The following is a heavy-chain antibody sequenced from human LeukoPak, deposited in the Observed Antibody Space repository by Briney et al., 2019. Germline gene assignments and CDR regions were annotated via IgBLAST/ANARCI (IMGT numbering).Heavy chain of an antibody. Sequence: SETLSLTCTVSGGSITTYYWNWIRHPPGKGLEWIGYFCYSGSTNYNPSLQSRVSISVDTSKNQFSLQLSSVTAADTAVYYCARYYYDSSGYYSVNWFDPWGQGTLVTVSS. CDR1: GGSITTYY. CDR2: FCYSGST. J-gene: IGHJ5*02. D-gene: IGHD3-22*01. V-gene: IGHV4-59*01. CDR3: ARYYYDSSGYYSVNWFDP.